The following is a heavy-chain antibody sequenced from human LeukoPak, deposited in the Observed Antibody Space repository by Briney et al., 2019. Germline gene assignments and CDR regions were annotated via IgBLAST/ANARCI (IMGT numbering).Heavy chain of an antibody. J-gene: IGHJ4*02. D-gene: IGHD3-22*01. CDR1: GYTFTEYY. CDR3: ASLPTYYYDSSGYYTDY. Sequence: ASVKVSCKASGYTFTEYYMHWVRQAPGQGLEWMGRINPNSGGTNYAQKFQGRVIMTRDTSISTAYMELSRLRSDDTAVYYCASLPTYYYDSSGYYTDYWGQGTLVTVSS. V-gene: IGHV1-2*06. CDR2: INPNSGGT.